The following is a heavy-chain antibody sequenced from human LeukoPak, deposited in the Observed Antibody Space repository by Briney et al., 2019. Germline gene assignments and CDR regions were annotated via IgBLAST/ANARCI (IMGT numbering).Heavy chain of an antibody. CDR1: GFTFSSYA. J-gene: IGHJ4*02. D-gene: IGHD3-16*02. V-gene: IGHV3-30*04. CDR2: ISYDGSNK. CDR3: ARDSVLYVWGSYRFDY. Sequence: GGSLRLSCAASGFTFSSYAMHWVRQAPGKGLEWVAVISYDGSNKYYADSVKGRFTISRDNSKNTLYLQMNSLRAEDTAVYYCARDSVLYVWGSYRFDYWGQGTLVTVSS.